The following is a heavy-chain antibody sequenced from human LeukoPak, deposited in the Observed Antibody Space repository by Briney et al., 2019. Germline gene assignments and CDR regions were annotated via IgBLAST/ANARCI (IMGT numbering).Heavy chain of an antibody. J-gene: IGHJ3*02. D-gene: IGHD5-24*01. CDR3: ARGDGYSYAFDI. CDR1: GYSFTSYW. Sequence: GESLQISCKGSGYSFTSYWIGWVRQLPGKGLEWMGIIHPGDSDTRYSPSFQGQVTISADKSITTAYLQWSSLKASDTAMFYCARGDGYSYAFDIWGQGTMVTVSS. CDR2: IHPGDSDT. V-gene: IGHV5-51*01.